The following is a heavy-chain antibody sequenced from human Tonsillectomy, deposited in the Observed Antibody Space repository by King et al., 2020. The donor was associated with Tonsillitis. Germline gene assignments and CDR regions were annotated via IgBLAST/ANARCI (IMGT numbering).Heavy chain of an antibody. CDR2: ISRSGSTI. V-gene: IGHV3-48*02. Sequence: VQLVESGGGLVQPGGSLRLSCAASGFTFTSYSMNWVRQAPGKGLEGVSYISRSGSTIYYADSVKGRFTISRDSAKKSLYLQMNSLRDEDTAVYYCARAWTLDYWGQGTLVTVSS. CDR3: ARAWTLDY. J-gene: IGHJ4*02. CDR1: GFTFTSYS. D-gene: IGHD3/OR15-3a*01.